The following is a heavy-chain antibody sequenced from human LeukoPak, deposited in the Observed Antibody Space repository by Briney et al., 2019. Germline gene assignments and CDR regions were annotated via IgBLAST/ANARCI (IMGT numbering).Heavy chain of an antibody. J-gene: IGHJ4*02. D-gene: IGHD2-21*02. CDR1: GFTFSSYA. CDR2: ISGSGGST. Sequence: GGSLRLSCAASGFTFSSYAMSRVRQAPGKGLEWVSAISGSGGSTYYADSVKGRFTISRDNSKNTLYLQMNSLRAEDTAVYYCAKVPAYCGGDCYSGVDYWGQGTLVTVSS. CDR3: AKVPAYCGGDCYSGVDY. V-gene: IGHV3-23*01.